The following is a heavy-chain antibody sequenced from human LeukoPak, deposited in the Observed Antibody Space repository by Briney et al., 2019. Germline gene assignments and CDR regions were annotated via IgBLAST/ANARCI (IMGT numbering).Heavy chain of an antibody. V-gene: IGHV1-69*13. CDR1: GGTFSSYA. CDR2: IIPIFGTA. J-gene: IGHJ3*02. Sequence: SVKVSCKSSGGTFSSYAVSWVRQAPGQGLEWMGGIIPIFGTANYAQKFQGRVTITADESTSTAYMELSSLRSEDTAVYYCASPSIFGVVNAFDIWGQGTMVTVSS. D-gene: IGHD3-3*01. CDR3: ASPSIFGVVNAFDI.